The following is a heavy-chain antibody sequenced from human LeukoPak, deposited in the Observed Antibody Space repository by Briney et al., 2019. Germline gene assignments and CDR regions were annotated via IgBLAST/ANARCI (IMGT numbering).Heavy chain of an antibody. D-gene: IGHD2-21*02. CDR2: ISSGSDYI. CDR3: ARDAYCAGDCSRTLDY. J-gene: IGHJ4*02. V-gene: IGHV3-21*01. CDR1: GFNFSLFG. Sequence: GGSLRLSCAASGFNFSLFGMSWVRQAPGKGLEWVSSISSGSDYIYYADSLKGRFTISRDNAKSSVYLQMNSLRAEDTAVYYCARDAYCAGDCSRTLDYWGQGTLVTVSS.